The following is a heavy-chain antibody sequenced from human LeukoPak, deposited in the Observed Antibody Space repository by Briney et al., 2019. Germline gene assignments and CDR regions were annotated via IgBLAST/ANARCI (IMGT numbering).Heavy chain of an antibody. D-gene: IGHD2-21*02. CDR2: IRYDGTNK. V-gene: IGHV3-30*02. J-gene: IGHJ6*03. CDR1: GFTFSNYG. CDR3: AKGGDFGPQYYYYYYMDV. Sequence: PGGSLRLSCAASGFTFSNYGMHWVRQASGKGLEGVAFIRYDGTNKYYADSVKGRFTISRDNSKNTLYLQMNSLRAEDTAVYYCAKGGDFGPQYYYYYYMDVWGKGTTVTVSS.